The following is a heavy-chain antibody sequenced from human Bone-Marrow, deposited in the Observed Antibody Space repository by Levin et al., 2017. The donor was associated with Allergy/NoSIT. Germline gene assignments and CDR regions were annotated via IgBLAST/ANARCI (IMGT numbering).Heavy chain of an antibody. CDR1: GLIFSNYA. V-gene: IGHV3-23*01. J-gene: IGHJ3*01. D-gene: IGHD3-10*01. CDR2: LSGSGDIT. Sequence: GESLKISCAGSGLIFSNYAMSWVRQAPGKGLEWVSVLSGSGDITYHADSVKGRFTISRDNSKKTVYLQMNSLRVEDTAVDFCAKGSGVGEGAHRGDAFDLWGQGTRVTVSS. CDR3: AKGSGVGEGAHRGDAFDL.